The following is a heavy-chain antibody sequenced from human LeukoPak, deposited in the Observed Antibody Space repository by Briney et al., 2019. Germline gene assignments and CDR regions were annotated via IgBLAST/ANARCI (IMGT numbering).Heavy chain of an antibody. J-gene: IGHJ4*02. CDR2: ISVYNGDT. Sequence: ASVKVSCKASGYIFTNYGISWVRQAPGQGLEWVGWISVYNGDTNYAQKLQGRVTMTTDTSTSTAYMEVRSLRSDDTAVYFCARVEGPSIFGVIDYWGQGTLVTISS. CDR3: ARVEGPSIFGVIDY. D-gene: IGHD3-3*01. V-gene: IGHV1-18*01. CDR1: GYIFTNYG.